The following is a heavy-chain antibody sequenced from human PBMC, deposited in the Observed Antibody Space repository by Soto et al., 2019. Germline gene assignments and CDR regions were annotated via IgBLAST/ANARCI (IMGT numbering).Heavy chain of an antibody. Sequence: QVQLVQSGAEVKKPGASVKVSCKASGYTFTIYDINLVRQATGQGLECMGWMIPNSGTTGYAQKFQGRVTMTRNTSISTAYMELSSLRSEDTAVYYCARWDGDYGFDCWGQGTLVTVSS. CDR3: ARWDGDYGFDC. CDR2: MIPNSGTT. D-gene: IGHD4-17*01. CDR1: GYTFTIYD. J-gene: IGHJ4*02. V-gene: IGHV1-8*01.